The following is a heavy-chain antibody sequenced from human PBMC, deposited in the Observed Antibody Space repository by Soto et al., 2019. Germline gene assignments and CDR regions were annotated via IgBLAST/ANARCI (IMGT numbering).Heavy chain of an antibody. J-gene: IGHJ6*02. CDR1: GFTFSSYG. CDR3: AKDPYSWRRHYYYYGVDV. D-gene: IGHD1-1*01. Sequence: GGSLRLSCAASGFTFSSYGMHWVRQAPGKGLEWVAVISYDGSNKYYTDSVKGRFTISRDNSKNTLYLQMNSLRAEDTAVYYCAKDPYSWRRHYYYYGVDVWGQGTTVTVSS. V-gene: IGHV3-30*18. CDR2: ISYDGSNK.